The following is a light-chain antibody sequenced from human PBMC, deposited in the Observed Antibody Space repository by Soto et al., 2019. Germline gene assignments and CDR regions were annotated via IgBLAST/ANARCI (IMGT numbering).Light chain of an antibody. CDR2: GAS. CDR3: QQYNNWPLT. Sequence: EIVMTQSPATLSVSPGEGVTLSCRARQSVSSNLAWYQQKPGQAPWLLIYGASTRATGIPARFSGSGSGTEFTLTISSLQSEDFAVYYCQQYNNWPLTFGGGTKVDIK. CDR1: QSVSSN. V-gene: IGKV3-15*01. J-gene: IGKJ4*01.